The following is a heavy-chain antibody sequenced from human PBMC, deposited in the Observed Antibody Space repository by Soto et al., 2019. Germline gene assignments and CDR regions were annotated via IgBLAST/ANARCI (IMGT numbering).Heavy chain of an antibody. D-gene: IGHD6-19*01. CDR1: GGSISSGGSY. V-gene: IGHV4-31*03. Sequence: SETLSLTCTVSGGSISSGGSYWSWIRQHPGKGLEWIGNIYYTGSTHYDPSLKSRITISLDTSKNQISLKLSSVTAADTAVYYCASSPVTGIYYAMDVWGQGTTVTVSS. J-gene: IGHJ6*02. CDR3: ASSPVTGIYYAMDV. CDR2: IYYTGST.